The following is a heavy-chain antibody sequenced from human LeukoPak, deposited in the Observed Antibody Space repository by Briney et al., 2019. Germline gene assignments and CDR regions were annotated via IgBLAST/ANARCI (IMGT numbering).Heavy chain of an antibody. CDR2: ISGSGGST. Sequence: PGGSLRLSCAASGFTFSSYAMSWVRQAPGKGLEWVSAISGSGGSTYYADSVKGRFAISRDKSKNTLYLQMNSLRAEDTAVYYCVGEIVVVVPAAIYWGQRTLVTVS. CDR1: GFTFSSYA. CDR3: VGEIVVVVPAAIY. J-gene: IGHJ4*02. V-gene: IGHV3-23*01. D-gene: IGHD2-2*02.